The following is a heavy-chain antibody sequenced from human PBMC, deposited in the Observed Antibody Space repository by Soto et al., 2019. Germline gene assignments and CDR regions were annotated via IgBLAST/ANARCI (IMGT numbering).Heavy chain of an antibody. J-gene: IGHJ3*02. V-gene: IGHV3-23*01. CDR1: GFTSSNYV. Sequence: GGSLRLSCAASGFTSSNYVMSWVRQAPGKGLEWVSVIGGDGISTYYADSVRGRFTISRDNSKNTLYLQMNSLRAEDTAVYYCAKELTGFRDGVSGFDIWGPGTRVTV. CDR2: IGGDGIST. CDR3: AKELTGFRDGVSGFDI. D-gene: IGHD1-20*01.